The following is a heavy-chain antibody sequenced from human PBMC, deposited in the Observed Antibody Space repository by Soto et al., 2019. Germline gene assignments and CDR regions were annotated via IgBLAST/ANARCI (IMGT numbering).Heavy chain of an antibody. CDR3: XRDQGGGWFDP. J-gene: IGHJ5*02. CDR2: ISAYXXXT. CDR1: GYTFSSYG. Sequence: QVQLVQSGAEVKKPGASVKVSCKASGYTFSSYGISWVRQAPGQGLEWMGWISAYXXXTNYAQNLQXRXTXTTXTXXXXXXXXXXXXXXXXXXXXXXXRDQGGGWFDPWGRGTLVTVSS. V-gene: IGHV1-18*01. D-gene: IGHD1-26*01.